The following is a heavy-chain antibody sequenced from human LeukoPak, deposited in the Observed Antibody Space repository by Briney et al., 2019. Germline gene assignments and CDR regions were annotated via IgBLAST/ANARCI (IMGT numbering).Heavy chain of an antibody. Sequence: GGSLRLSCAASGFTFDRSWMSWVRQAPGKGLERVANIKQDGSEVYYVDSVEGRFTVSRDNAKNSLSLQMNSLRGEDTAVYYCVRGLGKLSSDFWGQGNLGTLSS. CDR2: IKQDGSEV. CDR3: VRGLGKLSSDF. J-gene: IGHJ4*02. V-gene: IGHV3-7*04. CDR1: GFTFDRSW. D-gene: IGHD7-27*01.